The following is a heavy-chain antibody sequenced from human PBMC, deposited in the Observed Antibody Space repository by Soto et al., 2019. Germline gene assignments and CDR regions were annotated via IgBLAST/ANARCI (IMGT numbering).Heavy chain of an antibody. CDR2: ISSSSSYT. D-gene: IGHD5-12*01. CDR1: GFTFSDYY. V-gene: IGHV3-11*06. Sequence: PGGSLRLSCAASGFTFSDYYMSWIRQAPGKGLEWVSYISSSSSYTNYADSVKGRFTISRDNAKNSLYLQMNSLRAEDTAVYYCARDRRDGYNSVHDGDHYWGQGTLVTVSS. CDR3: ARDRRDGYNSVHDGDHY. J-gene: IGHJ4*02.